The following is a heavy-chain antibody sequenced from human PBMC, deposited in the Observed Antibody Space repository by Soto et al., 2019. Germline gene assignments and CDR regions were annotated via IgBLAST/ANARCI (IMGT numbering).Heavy chain of an antibody. D-gene: IGHD2-21*02. CDR1: GGSISSEYYH. CDR2: IPYSGSV. Sequence: QVQLQESGPGLVRPSQTLSLTCTVSGGSISSEYYHWTWIRQAPGKGLEWIGYIPYSGSVHYNPSLQSRLTMSVDTSKNLFSLKLSSVTAADTAVYFCAREDDGGDRDYYGLDVWGQGTTVTVSS. CDR3: AREDDGGDRDYYGLDV. V-gene: IGHV4-30-4*01. J-gene: IGHJ6*02.